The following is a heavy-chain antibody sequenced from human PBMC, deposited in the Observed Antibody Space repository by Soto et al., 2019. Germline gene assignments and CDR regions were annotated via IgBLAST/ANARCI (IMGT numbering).Heavy chain of an antibody. D-gene: IGHD3-9*01. CDR1: GYAFTSYA. V-gene: IGHV1-3*01. CDR3: ARAHMKLRYFDWLLDGTFDY. J-gene: IGHJ4*02. Sequence: ASVKVSCKASGYAFTSYAMHWVRQAPGQRLEWMGWINAGNGSTKYSQKFQGRVTITRDTSASTAYMELSSLRSEDTAVYYCARAHMKLRYFDWLLDGTFDYWGQGTLVTVSS. CDR2: INAGNGST.